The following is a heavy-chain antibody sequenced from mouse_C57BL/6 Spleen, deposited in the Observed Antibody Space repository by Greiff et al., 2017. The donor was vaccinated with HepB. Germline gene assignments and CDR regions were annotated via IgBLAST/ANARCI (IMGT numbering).Heavy chain of an antibody. CDR3: ARHRYFDY. V-gene: IGHV1-59*01. CDR2: IDPSDSYT. J-gene: IGHJ2*01. CDR1: GYTFTSYW. Sequence: VQLQQPGAELVRPGTSVKLSCKASGYTFTSYWMHWVKQRPGQGLEWIGVIDPSDSYTNYNQKFKGKATLTVDTSSSTAYMQLSSLTSEDSAVYYCARHRYFDYWGQGTTLTVSS.